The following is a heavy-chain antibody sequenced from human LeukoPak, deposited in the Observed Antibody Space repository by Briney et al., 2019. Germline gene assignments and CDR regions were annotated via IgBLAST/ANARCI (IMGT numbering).Heavy chain of an antibody. CDR3: ARQAYNSFDY. Sequence: SETLSLTCTVSGGSISSSSYYWGWVRQPPGKGLEWIGSIYYSGSTYYNPSLKSRVTISVDTSKNQFSLKLSSVTAADTAVYYCARQAYNSFDYWGQGTLVTVSS. CDR1: GGSISSSSYY. D-gene: IGHD1-14*01. J-gene: IGHJ4*02. V-gene: IGHV4-39*01. CDR2: IYYSGST.